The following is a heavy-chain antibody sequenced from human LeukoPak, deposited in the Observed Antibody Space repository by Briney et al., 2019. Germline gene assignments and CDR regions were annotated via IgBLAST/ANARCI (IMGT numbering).Heavy chain of an antibody. CDR2: ISSNGGST. J-gene: IGHJ3*02. D-gene: IGHD5-24*01. Sequence: PGGSLRLSCAASGFTFSSYAMHWVRQAPGKGLEYVSAISSNGGSTYYANSVKGRFTISRDNSKNTLYLQMGSLRAEDMAVYYCARGTLDGYNYLDAFDIWGQGTMVTVSS. CDR3: ARGTLDGYNYLDAFDI. CDR1: GFTFSSYA. V-gene: IGHV3-64*01.